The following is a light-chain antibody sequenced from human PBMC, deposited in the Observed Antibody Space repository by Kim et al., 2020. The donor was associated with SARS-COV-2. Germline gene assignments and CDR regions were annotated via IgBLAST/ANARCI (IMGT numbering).Light chain of an antibody. V-gene: IGLV6-57*01. CDR2: EDD. CDR1: VGSIASTY. Sequence: GKTVTKPGPSIVGSIASTYVQWYQQRPGSSPTILIYEDDQRAPGVPDRFSGSIDSSSNSASLTISGLKTEDEADYYCQSYDSTHHVFGGGTQLTVL. J-gene: IGLJ3*02. CDR3: QSYDSTHHV.